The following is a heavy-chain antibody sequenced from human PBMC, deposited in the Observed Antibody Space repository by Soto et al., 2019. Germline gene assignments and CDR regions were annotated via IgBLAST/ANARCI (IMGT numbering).Heavy chain of an antibody. V-gene: IGHV3-53*01. Sequence: GGSLRLSCAASGFTVNNYQMNWVRQAPGKGLEWVSVIYSGGVTYYADSVKGRFTVTRDNSRNTTYLQMNSLRSEDTAMYYCARDPSTTGYYGLDVWGQGTTVTVSS. CDR1: GFTVNNYQ. CDR3: ARDPSTTGYYGLDV. D-gene: IGHD2-15*01. CDR2: IYSGGVT. J-gene: IGHJ6*01.